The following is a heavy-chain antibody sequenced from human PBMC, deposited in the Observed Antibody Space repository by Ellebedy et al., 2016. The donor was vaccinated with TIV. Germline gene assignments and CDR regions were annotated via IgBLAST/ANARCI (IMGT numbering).Heavy chain of an antibody. J-gene: IGHJ4*02. D-gene: IGHD2-15*01. CDR2: IYYSGST. Sequence: SETLSLTCTVSGGSISSYYWSWIRQPPGKGLEWIGYIYYSGSTNYNPSLKSRVTISVDTSKNQFSLTLSSVTAADTAVYYCARDTRSGLVADWGQGTLVTVSS. V-gene: IGHV4-59*01. CDR3: ARDTRSGLVAD. CDR1: GGSISSYY.